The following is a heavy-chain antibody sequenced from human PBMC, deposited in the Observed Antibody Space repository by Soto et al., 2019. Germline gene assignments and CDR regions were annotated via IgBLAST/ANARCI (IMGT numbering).Heavy chain of an antibody. D-gene: IGHD1-26*01. V-gene: IGHV1-69*02. CDR3: ARGNGSYWALDY. CDR2: IIPILGIA. J-gene: IGHJ4*02. CDR1: GGTFSSYT. Sequence: QVQLVQSGAEVKKPGSSVKVSCKASGGTFSSYTISWVRQAPGQGLEWMGRIIPILGIANYAQKFQGRVTITADKSTSTAYMELSSLRSEDTAVYYCARGNGSYWALDYWGQGTLVTVSS.